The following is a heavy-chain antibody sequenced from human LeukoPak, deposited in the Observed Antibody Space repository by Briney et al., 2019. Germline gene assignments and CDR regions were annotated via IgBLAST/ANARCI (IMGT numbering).Heavy chain of an antibody. D-gene: IGHD5-12*01. CDR3: ARDRGEESEGYSGYDSDY. V-gene: IGHV3-11*04. Sequence: KPGGSLRLSCAASGFTFSDYYMSWVRQAPGKGLEWVSYISSSGSTIYYADSVKGRFTISRDNAKNSLYLQMNSLRAEDTAGYYCARDRGEESEGYSGYDSDYWGQGTLVTVSS. J-gene: IGHJ4*02. CDR1: GFTFSDYY. CDR2: ISSSGSTI.